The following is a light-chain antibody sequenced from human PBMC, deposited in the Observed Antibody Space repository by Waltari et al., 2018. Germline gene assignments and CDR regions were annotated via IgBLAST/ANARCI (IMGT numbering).Light chain of an antibody. CDR1: QSLFSTSNSKTY. Sequence: DIVMTQSPDFLAVSLGERATINCKSSQSLFSTSNSKTYISWYQQKPGQPPKLLIYWASTRESGVPDRFSGSGSGTDFTLTISSLQAEDVAVYYCQQYYTTPLTFGPGTKVDIK. J-gene: IGKJ3*01. CDR2: WAS. CDR3: QQYYTTPLT. V-gene: IGKV4-1*01.